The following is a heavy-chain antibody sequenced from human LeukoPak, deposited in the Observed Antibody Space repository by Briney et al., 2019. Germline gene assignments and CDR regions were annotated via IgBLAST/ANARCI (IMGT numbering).Heavy chain of an antibody. V-gene: IGHV4-39*01. Sequence: SETLSLTCTVSGGSISSSSYYWGWLRQPPGKGLEWIGSIYYSGSTYYNPSLTSRVTISVDTSTNQFSLKLSSVTAADTAVYYCASRRWELLTEAFDIWGQGTMVTVSS. CDR2: IYYSGST. D-gene: IGHD1-26*01. CDR3: ASRRWELLTEAFDI. J-gene: IGHJ3*02. CDR1: GGSISSSSYY.